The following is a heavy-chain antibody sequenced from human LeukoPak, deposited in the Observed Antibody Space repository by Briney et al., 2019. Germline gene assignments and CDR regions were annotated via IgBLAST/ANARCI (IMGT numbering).Heavy chain of an antibody. D-gene: IGHD3-22*01. J-gene: IGHJ4*02. CDR1: GYSFTGYH. CDR2: INPYSGDT. CDR3: ARPNYYDSSGFYR. Sequence: ASVKVSCKASGYSFTGYHMHWVRQAPGQGLEWMGWINPYSGDTSYAQKFQGRVTMTRDTSISTAYMELTRLRSDDTAVYYCARPNYYDSSGFYRWGQGTLVTVSS. V-gene: IGHV1-2*02.